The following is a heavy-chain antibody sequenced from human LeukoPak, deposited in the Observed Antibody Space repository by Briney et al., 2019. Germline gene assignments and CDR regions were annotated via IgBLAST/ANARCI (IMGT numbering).Heavy chain of an antibody. J-gene: IGHJ4*02. Sequence: PGGSLRLSCAASGFTFSTSWMTWVRQAPGKGLEWVANIKQDGSDKYYMDSVKGRFTISRDNAKNSLYLQMNSLRAEDTAIYYCARSLPYGTTWYGRSDFWGQGTLVTVSS. V-gene: IGHV3-7*03. CDR1: GFTFSTSW. CDR3: ARSLPYGTTWYGRSDF. D-gene: IGHD6-13*01. CDR2: IKQDGSDK.